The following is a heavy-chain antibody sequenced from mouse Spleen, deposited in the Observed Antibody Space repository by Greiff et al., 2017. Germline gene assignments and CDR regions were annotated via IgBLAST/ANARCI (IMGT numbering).Heavy chain of an antibody. CDR3: TRWDYGYGY. D-gene: IGHD1-2*01. CDR1: GYTFTSYW. Sequence: QVQLQQSGAELVRPGASVKLSCKASGYTFTSYWINWVKQRPGQGLEWIGNIYPSDSYTNYNQKFKDKATLTVDKSSSTAYMQLSSPTSEDSAVYYCTRWDYGYGYWGQGTTLTVSS. V-gene: IGHV1-69*02. J-gene: IGHJ2*01. CDR2: IYPSDSYT.